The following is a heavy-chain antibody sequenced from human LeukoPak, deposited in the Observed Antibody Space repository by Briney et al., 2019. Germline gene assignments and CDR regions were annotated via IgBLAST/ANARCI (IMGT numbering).Heavy chain of an antibody. CDR1: GYNFNNSW. CDR2: IYPGDSDT. V-gene: IGHV5-51*01. CDR3: ARRWVTEDAYDI. Sequence: GESLKISCKGSGYNFNNSWIGWVRQMPGKGLEWMGLIYPGDSDTRYSPSFQGQVTISVDRSKSTAYVQWNTLKASDTAIYYCARRWVTEDAYDIWGQETMVTASS. D-gene: IGHD1-26*01. J-gene: IGHJ3*02.